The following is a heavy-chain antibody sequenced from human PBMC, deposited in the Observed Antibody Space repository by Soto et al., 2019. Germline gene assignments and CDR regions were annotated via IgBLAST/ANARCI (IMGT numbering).Heavy chain of an antibody. Sequence: QVQLVQSGAEVKKPGSSVKVSCKASGGTFSSYTISWVRQAPGQGLEWMGRIIPILGIANYAQKFQGRVTIPADKSPSTAYMELSSLRSEDTAVYYCARGRLNYYDSSGFFDYWGQGTLVTVSS. V-gene: IGHV1-69*02. CDR1: GGTFSSYT. J-gene: IGHJ4*02. D-gene: IGHD3-22*01. CDR3: ARGRLNYYDSSGFFDY. CDR2: IIPILGIA.